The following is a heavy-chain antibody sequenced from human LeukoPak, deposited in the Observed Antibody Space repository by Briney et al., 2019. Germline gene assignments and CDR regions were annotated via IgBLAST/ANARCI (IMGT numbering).Heavy chain of an antibody. D-gene: IGHD3-10*01. CDR2: ISAYNGNT. CDR3: ATTYGSGSNIYYGMDV. J-gene: IGHJ6*02. V-gene: IGHV1-18*01. Sequence: ASVKVSCKASGYTFTSYGISWVRQAPGQGLEWMGWISAYNGNTNYAQKLQGRVTMTTDTSTSTAYMELRSLRSEDTAVYYCATTYGSGSNIYYGMDVWGQGTTVTVSS. CDR1: GYTFTSYG.